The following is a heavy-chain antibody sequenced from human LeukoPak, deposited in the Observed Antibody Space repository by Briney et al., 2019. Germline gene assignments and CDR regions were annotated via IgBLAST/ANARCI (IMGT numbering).Heavy chain of an antibody. CDR2: INPNSGGT. CDR1: GYTFTGYY. V-gene: IGHV1-2*02. J-gene: IGHJ5*02. Sequence: GASVKVSCXASGYTFTGYYMHWVRQAPGQGLAWMGWINPNSGGTNYAQKFQGRVTMTRDTSISTAYMELSRLRSDDTAVYYCARDSVDTIFGIPRYCWFDPWGQGTLVTVSS. CDR3: ARDSVDTIFGIPRYCWFDP. D-gene: IGHD3-3*01.